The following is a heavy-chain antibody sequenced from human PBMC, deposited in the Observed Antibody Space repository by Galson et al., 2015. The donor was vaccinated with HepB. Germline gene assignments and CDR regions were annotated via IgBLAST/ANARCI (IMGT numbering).Heavy chain of an antibody. CDR3: ARAGPGLGSIAARRVGRYYYYMDV. D-gene: IGHD6-6*01. J-gene: IGHJ6*03. V-gene: IGHV4-34*01. Sequence: SETLSLTCDVYGGSFSAYYWSWIRQPPGKGLEWIGELHPSGSVYYNPSLAGRVTLSGDTSKRQFSLNPISVTAEDTALYYCARAGPGLGSIAARRVGRYYYYMDVWGTGITVAVAS. CDR2: LHPSGSV. CDR1: GGSFSAYY.